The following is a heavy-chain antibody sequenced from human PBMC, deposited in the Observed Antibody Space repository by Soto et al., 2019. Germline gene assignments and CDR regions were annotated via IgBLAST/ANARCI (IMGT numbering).Heavy chain of an antibody. V-gene: IGHV4-30-4*01. D-gene: IGHD2-21*02. J-gene: IGHJ6*02. Sequence: SETLSLTCTVSGGSVSSGIYYWNWIRQAPGKAPEWIGNIYDSGATSYKPSLKSRVSMSVETSKNQFSLDLTSVTAADTVIYYCATTALLSLYDLHYYGMDVWGPGTTVSVSS. CDR3: ATTALLSLYDLHYYGMDV. CDR2: IYDSGAT. CDR1: GGSVSSGIYY.